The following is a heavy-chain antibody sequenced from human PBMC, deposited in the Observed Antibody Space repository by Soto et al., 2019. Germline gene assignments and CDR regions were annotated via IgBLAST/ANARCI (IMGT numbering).Heavy chain of an antibody. J-gene: IGHJ3*02. CDR3: ARGDYYDSSGPFSDAFDI. CDR2: IKPDGSEK. Sequence: QLVESGGGLVQPGGSLRLSCAASGFTFSSHWMSWVRQAPGKGLEWVANIKPDGSEKWYVDSVKGRFTISRDNAKKSLYLQMNSLRAEDTAVYYCARGDYYDSSGPFSDAFDIWGQGTMVTVSS. V-gene: IGHV3-7*04. D-gene: IGHD3-22*01. CDR1: GFTFSSHW.